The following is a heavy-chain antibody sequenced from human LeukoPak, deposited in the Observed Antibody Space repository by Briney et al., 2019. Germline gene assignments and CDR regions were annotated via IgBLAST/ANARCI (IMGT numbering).Heavy chain of an antibody. J-gene: IGHJ3*02. Sequence: ASVKVSCKASGYTFTTYGITWVRQAPGQGLEWMGLINPGGANTNYAQNFQGRVTMTRDTSTSTVYMELSSLRSEDTAIYYCARIRDGYNDAYDIWGQGTVVTVPS. CDR1: GYTFTTYG. CDR2: INPGGANT. CDR3: ARIRDGYNDAYDI. D-gene: IGHD5-24*01. V-gene: IGHV1-46*01.